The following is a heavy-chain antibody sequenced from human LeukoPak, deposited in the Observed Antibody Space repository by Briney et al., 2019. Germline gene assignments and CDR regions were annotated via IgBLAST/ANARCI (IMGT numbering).Heavy chain of an antibody. V-gene: IGHV4-39*07. CDR2: IYYSGST. CDR3: AREFLFDSPNYFYYYMDV. Sequence: TSETLSLTCTVSGGSISSSSYYWGWIRQPPGKGLEWIGSIYYSGSTYYNPSLKSRVTISVDTSKNQFSLKLSSVTAADTAVYYCAREFLFDSPNYFYYYMDVWGKGTTVTVSS. J-gene: IGHJ6*03. D-gene: IGHD2-21*01. CDR1: GGSISSSSYY.